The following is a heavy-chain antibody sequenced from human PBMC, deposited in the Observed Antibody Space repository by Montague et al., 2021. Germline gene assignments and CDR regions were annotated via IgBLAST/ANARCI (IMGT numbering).Heavy chain of an antibody. CDR1: GGSISSSPFY. CDR2: NYYRGNT. J-gene: IGHJ4*02. CDR3: ARAGPRTYGGDSLDY. V-gene: IGHV4-39*01. Sequence: SETLSLTCTVSGGSISSSPFYWGWIRQSPGKGLEWIESNYYRGNTYYNPSLKSRVSLSIDTSKNQFSLKMNSVTAADTAVYYCARAGPRTYGGDSLDYWGQGALVTVSS. D-gene: IGHD3-10*01.